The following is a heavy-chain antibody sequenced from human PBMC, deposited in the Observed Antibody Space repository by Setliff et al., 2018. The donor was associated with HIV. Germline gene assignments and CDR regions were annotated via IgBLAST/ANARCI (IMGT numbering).Heavy chain of an antibody. CDR3: ATALTANWKFEPHFDY. CDR1: GGTFSSSA. J-gene: IGHJ4*02. CDR2: IIPIFATT. D-gene: IGHD1-1*01. V-gene: IGHV1-69*13. Sequence: GASVKVSCKASGGTFSSSAISWVRQAPGQGPEWMGGIIPIFATTNYEQKFQGRVTITADESTNTANMELSSLRSEDTAVYYCATALTANWKFEPHFDYWGQGTLVTVSS.